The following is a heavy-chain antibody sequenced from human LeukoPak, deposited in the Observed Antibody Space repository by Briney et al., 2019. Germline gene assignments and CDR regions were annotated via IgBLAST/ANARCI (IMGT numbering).Heavy chain of an antibody. CDR2: IRSDGITI. J-gene: IGHJ4*02. Sequence: PGGSPRLSCAASGFTFSNYMTHWVRQAPGKGLVWVSRIRSDGITITYADSVKGRFTISRDNSKNTLYLQMNSLRDEDTAVYYCARDRQPDGKQLIPNDYWGQGTLVTVSS. D-gene: IGHD6-6*01. CDR3: ARDRQPDGKQLIPNDY. CDR1: GFTFSNYM. V-gene: IGHV3-74*01.